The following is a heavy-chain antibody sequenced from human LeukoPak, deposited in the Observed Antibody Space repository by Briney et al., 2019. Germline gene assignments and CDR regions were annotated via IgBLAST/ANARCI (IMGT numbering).Heavy chain of an antibody. Sequence: SETLSLTCSGSGASISSYYYNWIRQTAGGGLEWIGRLYISGSTDYNPSLKSRVTISVDTSNNQFFRELTSVTAADTAVYFGARELSVSLYFDYWGQGVLVTVSS. D-gene: IGHD2-2*01. CDR3: ARELSVSLYFDY. J-gene: IGHJ4*02. V-gene: IGHV4-4*07. CDR1: GASISSYY. CDR2: LYISGST.